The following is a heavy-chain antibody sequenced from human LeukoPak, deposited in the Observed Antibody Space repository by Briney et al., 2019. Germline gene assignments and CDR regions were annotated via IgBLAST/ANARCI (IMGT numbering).Heavy chain of an antibody. V-gene: IGHV4-39*01. CDR3: ARRHITMVRGVIIDGPDY. CDR1: GGSISSSSYY. D-gene: IGHD3-10*01. CDR2: IYYSGST. Sequence: SETLSLTCTVSGGSISSSSYYWGWIRQPPGKGLEWIGSIYYSGSTYYNPSLKSRVTISVDTSKNQFSLKLNSVTAADTAVYYCARRHITMVRGVIIDGPDYWGQGTLVTVSS. J-gene: IGHJ4*02.